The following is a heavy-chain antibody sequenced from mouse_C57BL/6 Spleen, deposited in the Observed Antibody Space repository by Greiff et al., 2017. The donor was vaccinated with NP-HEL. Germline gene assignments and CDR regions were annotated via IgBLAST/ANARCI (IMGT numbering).Heavy chain of an antibody. J-gene: IGHJ4*01. CDR2: ISSGSSTI. CDR1: GFTFSDYG. CDR3: ARIMGDVYYRYAMDY. Sequence: VQLKESGGGLVKPGGSLKLSCAASGFTFSDYGMHWVRQAPEKGLEWVAYISSGSSTIYYADTVKGRFTISRDNAKNTLFLQMTSLRSEDTAMYYCARIMGDVYYRYAMDYWGQGTSVTVSS. D-gene: IGHD2-3*01. V-gene: IGHV5-17*01.